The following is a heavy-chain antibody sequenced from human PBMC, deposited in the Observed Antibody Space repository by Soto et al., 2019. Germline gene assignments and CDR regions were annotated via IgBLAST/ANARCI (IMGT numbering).Heavy chain of an antibody. J-gene: IGHJ4*02. Sequence: GGSLRLSCAASGFTFSSYGMHWVRQAPGKGLEWVAVIWYDGSNKYYADSVKGRFTISRDNSKNTLYLQMNSLRAEDTAVYYCAREARGSYADFDYWGQGTLITVSS. CDR3: AREARGSYADFDY. CDR2: IWYDGSNK. D-gene: IGHD1-26*01. V-gene: IGHV3-33*01. CDR1: GFTFSSYG.